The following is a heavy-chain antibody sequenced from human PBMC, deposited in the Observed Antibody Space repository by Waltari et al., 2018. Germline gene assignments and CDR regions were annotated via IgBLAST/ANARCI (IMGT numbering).Heavy chain of an antibody. CDR2: IYSGGST. V-gene: IGHV3-53*02. J-gene: IGHJ5*02. D-gene: IGHD2-15*01. Sequence: EVQLVETGGGLIQPGGSLRLSCAASGFTVSSNYMSWVRQAPGKGLEWVSVIYSGGSTYYADSVKGRFTISRDNSKNTLYLQMNSLRAEDTAVYYCARAVVRENWFDPWGQGTLVTVSS. CDR3: ARAVVRENWFDP. CDR1: GFTVSSNY.